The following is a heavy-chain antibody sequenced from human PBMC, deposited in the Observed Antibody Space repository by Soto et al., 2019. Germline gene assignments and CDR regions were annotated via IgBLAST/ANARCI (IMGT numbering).Heavy chain of an antibody. Sequence: GESLKISCKGSGYSFTSCWIGWVRQMPGKGLEWMGIIYPGDSDTRYSPSFQGQVTISADKSISTAYLQWSSLKASDTAMYYCARVGRVGGYNYNYYYYGMDVWGQGTTVTVSS. CDR2: IYPGDSDT. J-gene: IGHJ6*02. CDR3: ARVGRVGGYNYNYYYYGMDV. V-gene: IGHV5-51*01. CDR1: GYSFTSCW. D-gene: IGHD5-12*01.